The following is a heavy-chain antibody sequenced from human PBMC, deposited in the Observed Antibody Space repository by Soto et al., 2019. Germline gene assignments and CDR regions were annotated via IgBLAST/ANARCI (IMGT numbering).Heavy chain of an antibody. CDR2: ISYDGSNK. CDR3: ARDRLVTGTDYYFDY. V-gene: IGHV3-30-3*01. D-gene: IGHD1-20*01. Sequence: LRLSFAASGFTFSSYAMHWVRQAPGKGLEWVAVISYDGSNKYYADPVKGRFTISRDNSKNTLYLQMNSLRAEDTAVYYCARDRLVTGTDYYFDYWGQGTLVTVSS. CDR1: GFTFSSYA. J-gene: IGHJ4*02.